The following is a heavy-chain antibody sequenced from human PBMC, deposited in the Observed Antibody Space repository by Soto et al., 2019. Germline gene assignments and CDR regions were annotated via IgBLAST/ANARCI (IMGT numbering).Heavy chain of an antibody. J-gene: IGHJ3*02. CDR1: GFTFSSYA. CDR2: ISYDGSNK. Sequence: GGSLRLSCAASGFTFSSYAMHWVRQAPGKGLEWVAVISYDGSNKYYADSVKGRFTISRDNSKNTLYLQMNSLRAEDAAVYYCARGISVGDSYCSDAFDIWGQGTMVTVSS. D-gene: IGHD5-18*01. CDR3: ARGISVGDSYCSDAFDI. V-gene: IGHV3-30*04.